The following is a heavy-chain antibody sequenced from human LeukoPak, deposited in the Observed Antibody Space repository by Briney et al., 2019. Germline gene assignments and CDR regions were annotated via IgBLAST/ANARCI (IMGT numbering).Heavy chain of an antibody. D-gene: IGHD6-13*01. CDR3: AREGGYSEKDY. CDR1: GFTFGSYA. Sequence: GGSLRLSCAASGFTFGSYAMSWVRQAPGKGLEWVSTISDTGGNTYYADSVKGRFTISRDNAKNSLYLQMNSLRAEDTAVYYCAREGGYSEKDYWGQGTLVTVSS. J-gene: IGHJ4*02. CDR2: ISDTGGNT. V-gene: IGHV3-23*01.